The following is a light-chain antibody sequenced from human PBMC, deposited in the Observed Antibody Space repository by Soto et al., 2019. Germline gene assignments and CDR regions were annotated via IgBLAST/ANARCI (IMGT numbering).Light chain of an antibody. Sequence: QSVLTQPPSVSGAPGQRVTISCTGSSSNIGAGYDVYWYQQLPGTAPKLLIYGNNNRPSGVPDRFSGSKSGTSASLAITGLQAEDEADYYCQSYDSSLSVVFGGGTQLTVL. CDR2: GNN. CDR3: QSYDSSLSVV. CDR1: SSNIGAGYD. V-gene: IGLV1-40*01. J-gene: IGLJ2*01.